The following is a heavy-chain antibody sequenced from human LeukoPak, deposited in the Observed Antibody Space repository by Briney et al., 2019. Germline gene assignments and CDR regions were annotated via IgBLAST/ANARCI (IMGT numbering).Heavy chain of an antibody. CDR1: GYTFSSYG. V-gene: IGHV1-18*04. Sequence: ASVKVSCKASGYTFSSYGISRVRQAAGQGLEWMGWISAYNGNTNYAQKLQGRVTMTTDTSTSTAYMELRSLRSDDTAVYYCARDTAMVSGDYWGQGTLVTVSS. CDR2: ISAYNGNT. J-gene: IGHJ4*02. CDR3: ARDTAMVSGDY. D-gene: IGHD5-18*01.